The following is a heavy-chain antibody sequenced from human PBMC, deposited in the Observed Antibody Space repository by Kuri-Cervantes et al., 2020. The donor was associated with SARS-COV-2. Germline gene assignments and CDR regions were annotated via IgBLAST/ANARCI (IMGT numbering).Heavy chain of an antibody. CDR2: IYYSGST. CDR3: ARHVGKPEQLPLN. Sequence: GSLRLSCTVSGGSISSSSYYWGWTRQPPGKGLEWIGSIYYSGSTYYNPSLKSRVTMSVDTSKNQFSLKLSSVTAADTAVYYCARHVGKPEQLPLNWGQGTLVTVSS. CDR1: GGSISSSSYY. J-gene: IGHJ4*02. D-gene: IGHD6-13*01. V-gene: IGHV4-39*01.